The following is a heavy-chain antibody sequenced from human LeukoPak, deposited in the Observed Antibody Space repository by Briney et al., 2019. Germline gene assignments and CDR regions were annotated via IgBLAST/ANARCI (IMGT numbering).Heavy chain of an antibody. J-gene: IGHJ4*02. D-gene: IGHD1-26*01. CDR1: GGTFSSYA. Sequence: SVKVSCKASGGTFSSYAISWVRQAPGQGLEWMGGIIPIFGTANYAQKFQGRVTITAGKSTSTAYMELSSLRSEDTAVYYCARFNSGSYQHYFDYWGQGTLVTVSS. V-gene: IGHV1-69*06. CDR2: IIPIFGTA. CDR3: ARFNSGSYQHYFDY.